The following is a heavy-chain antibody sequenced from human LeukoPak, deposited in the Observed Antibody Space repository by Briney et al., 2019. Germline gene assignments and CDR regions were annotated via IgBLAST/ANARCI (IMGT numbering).Heavy chain of an antibody. CDR1: GFTFSSYG. Sequence: SGGSLRLSCAASGFTFSSYGMSWVRQAPGKGLEWVSAISGSGGSTYYADSVKGRFTISRDNSKNTLYLQMNSLRAEDTAVYYCVTARGPYYFDYWGQGTLVTVSS. CDR3: VTARGPYYFDY. CDR2: ISGSGGST. V-gene: IGHV3-23*01. J-gene: IGHJ4*02. D-gene: IGHD3-10*01.